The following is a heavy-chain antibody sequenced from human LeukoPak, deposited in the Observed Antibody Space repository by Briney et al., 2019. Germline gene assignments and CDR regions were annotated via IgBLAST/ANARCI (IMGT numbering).Heavy chain of an antibody. CDR3: AKGLAVARYYFDY. J-gene: IGHJ4*02. D-gene: IGHD6-19*01. CDR1: GFTFGSYW. CDR2: INSHGSST. Sequence: GGSLRPSCAASGFTFGSYWMHWVRQAPGKGLVWVSRINSHGSSTTYADSVEGRFTISRDNAENTLYLQMNSLRAEDTAVYYCAKGLAVARYYFDYWGQGTLVTVSS. V-gene: IGHV3-74*01.